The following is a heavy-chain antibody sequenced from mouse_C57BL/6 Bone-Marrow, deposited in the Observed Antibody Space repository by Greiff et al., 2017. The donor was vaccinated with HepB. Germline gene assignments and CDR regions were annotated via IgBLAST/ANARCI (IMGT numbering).Heavy chain of an antibody. CDR2: IYLGSGST. CDR3: ARKYYGSSPWFAY. CDR1: GYTFTSYW. D-gene: IGHD1-1*01. Sequence: QVQLQQPGAELVKPGASVKMSCKASGYTFTSYWITWVKQRPGQGLEWIGDIYLGSGSTNYNEKFKGKATLTLDTSSSTAYFQLSSLTSEDYAVFYCARKYYGSSPWFAYWGQGTLVTVSA. V-gene: IGHV1-55*01. J-gene: IGHJ3*01.